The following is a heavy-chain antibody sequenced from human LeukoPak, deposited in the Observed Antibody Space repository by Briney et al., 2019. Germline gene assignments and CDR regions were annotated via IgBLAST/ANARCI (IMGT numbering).Heavy chain of an antibody. D-gene: IGHD1-14*01. CDR1: GGSISSYY. Sequence: SETESLTCTVSGGSISSYYWSWIRQPPGKGLEWIGYLYYSGSTNYNPSLKSRVTISVDTSKNQFSLKLSSVTAADTAVYYCARRTQYYFDYWGQGTLVTVSS. CDR2: LYYSGST. CDR3: ARRTQYYFDY. J-gene: IGHJ4*02. V-gene: IGHV4-59*08.